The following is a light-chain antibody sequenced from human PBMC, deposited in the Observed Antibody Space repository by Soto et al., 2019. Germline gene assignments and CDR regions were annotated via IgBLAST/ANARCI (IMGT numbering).Light chain of an antibody. CDR2: GAS. CDR3: QQYNSWPLT. J-gene: IGKJ4*01. Sequence: EVLMTQSPATLSVSPGERVTLSCRASQSVYSNLAWYQQKPGQASRLLIYGASTRATGLPARFSGSGSGTEFTLTISSLQSEDFAVYYCQQYNSWPLTFGGGTKVAIK. CDR1: QSVYSN. V-gene: IGKV3-15*01.